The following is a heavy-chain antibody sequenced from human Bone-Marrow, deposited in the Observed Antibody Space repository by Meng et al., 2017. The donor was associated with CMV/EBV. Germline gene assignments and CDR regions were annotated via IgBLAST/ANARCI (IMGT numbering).Heavy chain of an antibody. CDR2: INPNSGGT. Sequence: ASVKVSCKASGYTFNGYYIHWVRQAPGQGLEWMGWINPNSGGTNYAQKFQGRVTMTRDTSISTAYMELSRLRSDDTAVYYCARGPKGQLVIDYWGQGTLVTVSS. J-gene: IGHJ4*02. CDR3: ARGPKGQLVIDY. D-gene: IGHD6-13*01. CDR1: GYTFNGYY. V-gene: IGHV1-2*02.